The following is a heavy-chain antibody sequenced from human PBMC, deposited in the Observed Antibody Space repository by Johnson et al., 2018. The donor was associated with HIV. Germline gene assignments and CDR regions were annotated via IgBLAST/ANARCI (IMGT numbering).Heavy chain of an antibody. Sequence: VQLVESGGGLVQPGGSLRLSCAASGFTVSSNYMSWVRQAPGKGLEWVSVIYSGGSTYYADSVTGRFTISRDNSKNTLYLQMNSLRAEDTAVYYCATGSPTVTTNAFDIWGQGTMVTVSS. V-gene: IGHV3-66*01. CDR1: GFTVSSNY. D-gene: IGHD4-17*01. CDR2: IYSGGST. J-gene: IGHJ3*02. CDR3: ATGSPTVTTNAFDI.